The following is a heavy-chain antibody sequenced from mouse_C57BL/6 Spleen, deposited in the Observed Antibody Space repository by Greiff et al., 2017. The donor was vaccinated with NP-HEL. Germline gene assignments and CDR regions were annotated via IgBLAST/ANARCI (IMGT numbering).Heavy chain of an antibody. CDR2: INPNYGTT. D-gene: IGHD2-3*01. V-gene: IGHV1-39*01. CDR1: GYSFTDYN. J-gene: IGHJ2*01. Sequence: VHVKQSGPELVKPGASVKISCKASGYSFTDYNMNWVKQSNGKSLEWIGVINPNYGTTSYNTKFKGKATLTVDQSSITAYMQLNSLTSEDSAVYYCARDGGRLYYFDYWGQGTTLTVSS. CDR3: ARDGGRLYYFDY.